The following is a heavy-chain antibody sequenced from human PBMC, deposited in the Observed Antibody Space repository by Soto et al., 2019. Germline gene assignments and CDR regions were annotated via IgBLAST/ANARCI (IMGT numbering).Heavy chain of an antibody. CDR2: ISWNSGSI. CDR1: GFTFDDYA. J-gene: IGHJ4*02. D-gene: IGHD5-12*01. V-gene: IGHV3-9*01. Sequence: GGSLRLSCAASGFTFDDYAMHWVRQAPGKGLEWVSGISWNSGSIGYADSVKGRFTISRDNAKNSLYLQMNSLRAEDTALYYCAKVGRIGSGYDPNYFDYWGQGTLVTVSS. CDR3: AKVGRIGSGYDPNYFDY.